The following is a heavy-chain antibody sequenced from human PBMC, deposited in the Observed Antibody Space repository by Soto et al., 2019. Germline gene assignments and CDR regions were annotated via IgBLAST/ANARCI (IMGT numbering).Heavy chain of an antibody. CDR2: IIPIFGTA. CDR3: ARSSQWELPPYFDY. CDR1: GGTFSSYA. D-gene: IGHD1-26*01. Sequence: WPSVKVSCKASGGTFSSYAISWVRQAPGQGLEWMGGIIPIFGTANYAQKFQGRVTITADKSTSTAYMELSSLRSEDTAVYYCARSSQWELPPYFDYWGQGTLVTVSS. V-gene: IGHV1-69*06. J-gene: IGHJ4*02.